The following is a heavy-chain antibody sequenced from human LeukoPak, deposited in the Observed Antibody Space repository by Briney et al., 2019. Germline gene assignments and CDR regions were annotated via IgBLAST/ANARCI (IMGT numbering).Heavy chain of an antibody. J-gene: IGHJ5*02. V-gene: IGHV4-59*01. CDR3: ARSASGSSLARFDP. Sequence: PSETLSLTCTVSGGSISSYYWSWIRQPPGKGLEWIGYIYYSGSTNYNPSLKSRVTISVDTSKNQFPLKLSSVTAADTAVYYCARSASGSSLARFDPWGQGTLVTVSS. D-gene: IGHD6-13*01. CDR2: IYYSGST. CDR1: GGSISSYY.